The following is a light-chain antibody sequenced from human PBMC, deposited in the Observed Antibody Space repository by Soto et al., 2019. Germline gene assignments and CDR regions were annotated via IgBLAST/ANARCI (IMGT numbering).Light chain of an antibody. J-gene: IGLJ2*01. CDR2: DVS. CDR1: SSAVDDYNS. Sequence: QSVLTQPASVSGSPGQSITISCTGTSSAVDDYNSVSWYQHHPGKVPKLLIYDVSNRPSGVSNRFSGSKSGNTASLTISGLQSEDEADYYCSSYTSSTPVLFGGGTKLTVL. CDR3: SSYTSSTPVL. V-gene: IGLV2-14*03.